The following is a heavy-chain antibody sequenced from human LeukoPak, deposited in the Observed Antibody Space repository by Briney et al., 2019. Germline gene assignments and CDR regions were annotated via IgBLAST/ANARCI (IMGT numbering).Heavy chain of an antibody. J-gene: IGHJ4*02. D-gene: IGHD6-19*01. CDR3: AKCRDRSGRYRFDY. CDR2: ISGNSGTT. CDR1: GFTFNAYA. Sequence: QPGGSLRLSCAASGFTFNAYALSWVRQAPGKGLEWVSVISGNSGTTYYADSVKGRFTTSRDNSKKTLYLQMSSLGADDTAVYYCAKCRDRSGRYRFDYWGQGTLVTVSS. V-gene: IGHV3-23*01.